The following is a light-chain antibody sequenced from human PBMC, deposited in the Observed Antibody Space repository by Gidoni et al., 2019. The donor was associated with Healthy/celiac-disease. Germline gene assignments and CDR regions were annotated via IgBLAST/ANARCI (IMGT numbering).Light chain of an antibody. Sequence: DIVLPQSPATLSSSPGERATLSCRASQSVSSYLAWYQQKPGQAPRLLIYDASNRATGIPARFSGSGSGTDFTLTISSLEPEDFAVYYCQQRSNWPSTFGGGTKVEIK. J-gene: IGKJ4*01. CDR3: QQRSNWPST. V-gene: IGKV3-11*01. CDR1: QSVSSY. CDR2: DAS.